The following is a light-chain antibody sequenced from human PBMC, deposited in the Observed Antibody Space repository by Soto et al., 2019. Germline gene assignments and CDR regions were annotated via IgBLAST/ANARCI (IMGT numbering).Light chain of an antibody. Sequence: QSVLTQPPSLSGAPGQRVTISCTGSSSNIGAGYDVHWYQQLPGTAPKLLIYGNSNRPSGVPDRFSGSKSGTSASLAITGLQAEDEADYYCQSYDSSLSGCVFGVGTKLTVL. V-gene: IGLV1-40*01. CDR1: SSNIGAGYD. CDR3: QSYDSSLSGCV. J-gene: IGLJ3*02. CDR2: GNS.